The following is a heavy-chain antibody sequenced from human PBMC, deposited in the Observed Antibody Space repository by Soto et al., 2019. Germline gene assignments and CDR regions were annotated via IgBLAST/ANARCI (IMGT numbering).Heavy chain of an antibody. CDR3: ARDQSSIAARSYALDI. CDR2: IIPIFGTA. Sequence: QVQLVQSGAEVKKPGSSVKVSCKASGGTFSSYAISWVRQAPGQGLEWMGGIIPIFGTANYAQKFQGRVTITADEATSTAYMELSSMRSEDTAVYYGARDQSSIAARSYALDIWGQGTMVTVSS. D-gene: IGHD6-6*01. J-gene: IGHJ3*02. V-gene: IGHV1-69*01. CDR1: GGTFSSYA.